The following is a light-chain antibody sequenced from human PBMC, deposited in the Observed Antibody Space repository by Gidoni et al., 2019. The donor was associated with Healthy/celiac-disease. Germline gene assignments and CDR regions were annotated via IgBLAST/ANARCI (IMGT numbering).Light chain of an antibody. Sequence: DIVMTQSPDSRAVSLGERATINCKSSQSVLYSSHNKTYLAWYQQKPGQPPKLLIYWASTRESGVPDRFSGSGSGTDFTLTISSLQAEDVAVYYCQQYYSTPRTFXXXTKLEIK. CDR2: WAS. CDR1: QSVLYSSHNKTY. V-gene: IGKV4-1*01. J-gene: IGKJ2*01. CDR3: QQYYSTPRT.